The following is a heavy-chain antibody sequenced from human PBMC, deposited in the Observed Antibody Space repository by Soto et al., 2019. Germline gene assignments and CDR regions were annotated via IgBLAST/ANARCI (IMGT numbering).Heavy chain of an antibody. D-gene: IGHD2-15*01. Sequence: GGSLRLSCAGSGFTFDDSYMSWIRQAPGKGLEWLSYISPGSRYPAYADSVKGRFTISRDNARRSLFLQMTSLTAEDTAMYYCVRGGGGGLFDPWGQGTMVTVSS. J-gene: IGHJ5*02. CDR1: GFTFDDSY. CDR3: VRGGGGGLFDP. V-gene: IGHV3-11*06. CDR2: ISPGSRYP.